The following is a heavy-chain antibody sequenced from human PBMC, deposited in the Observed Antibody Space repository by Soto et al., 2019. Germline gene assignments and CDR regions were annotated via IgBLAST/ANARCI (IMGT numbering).Heavy chain of an antibody. CDR1: GYAFTGYS. CDR3: ARVHGGSRIYGAFDI. Sequence: ASVKVSCKASGYAFTGYSIHWVRQAPGQGLEWMGWINPNSGGTNYAQKFQGRVTMTRDTSITTAYMELSGLRSDDTAVYYCARVHGGSRIYGAFDIWGQGTMVTVSS. V-gene: IGHV1-2*02. CDR2: INPNSGGT. J-gene: IGHJ3*02. D-gene: IGHD4-17*01.